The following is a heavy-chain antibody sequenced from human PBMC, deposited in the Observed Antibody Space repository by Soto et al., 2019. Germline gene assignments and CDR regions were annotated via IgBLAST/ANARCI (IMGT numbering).Heavy chain of an antibody. CDR1: GLTFSSYG. CDR2: IWYDGSNK. J-gene: IGHJ3*02. D-gene: IGHD6-19*01. CDR3: ARDRLAVAGNGSAFDI. Sequence: PGGSLRLSCAASGLTFSSYGMHWVRQAPGKGLEWVAVIWYDGSNKYYADSVKGRFTISRDNSKNTLYLQMNSLRAEDTAVYYCARDRLAVAGNGSAFDIWGQGTMVTVSS. V-gene: IGHV3-33*01.